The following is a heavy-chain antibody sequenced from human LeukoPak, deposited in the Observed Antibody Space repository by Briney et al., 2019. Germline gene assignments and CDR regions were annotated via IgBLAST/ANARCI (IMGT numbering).Heavy chain of an antibody. CDR1: GYTFTSYG. V-gene: IGHV1-18*01. D-gene: IGHD3-10*01. CDR2: ISAYNGNT. Sequence: ASVKVSCNASGYTFTSYGISWVRQAPGQGLEWIGWISAYNGNTNYAQKLQGRVTMTTDTSTSTAYMELRSLRSDDTAVYYCARYPMVRGVIVNYYYYYMDVWGKGTTVTVSS. CDR3: ARYPMVRGVIVNYYYYYMDV. J-gene: IGHJ6*03.